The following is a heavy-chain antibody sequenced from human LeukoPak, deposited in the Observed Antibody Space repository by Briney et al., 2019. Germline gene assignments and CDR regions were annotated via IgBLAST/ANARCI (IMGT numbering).Heavy chain of an antibody. CDR2: ITSTSSYI. D-gene: IGHD5-12*01. CDR3: VRRGPNNSGLDY. V-gene: IGHV3-21*01. Sequence: GGSLRLSCAASEFTFSSYSFNWVRQAPGKGLEWVASITSTSSYIYYADSVQGRFAVSRDNAKNLLYLQMNSLRAEDTAVFYCVRRGPNNSGLDYWGQGTLVTVSS. J-gene: IGHJ4*02. CDR1: EFTFSSYS.